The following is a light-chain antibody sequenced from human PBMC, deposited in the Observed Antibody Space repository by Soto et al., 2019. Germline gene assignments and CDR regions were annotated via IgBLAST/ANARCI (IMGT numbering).Light chain of an antibody. V-gene: IGKV3-20*01. CDR3: QQYGYSPIT. CDR2: AAS. Sequence: EIVLRQSPGTLSLSPGERATLSCRASQSVSSSHLAWYQPKPGQAPRXLIYAASSRATGSPDRFSGGGAGTDCTLTISRLEPEDFAVDYCQQYGYSPITFGQGTRLEIK. J-gene: IGKJ5*01. CDR1: QSVSSSH.